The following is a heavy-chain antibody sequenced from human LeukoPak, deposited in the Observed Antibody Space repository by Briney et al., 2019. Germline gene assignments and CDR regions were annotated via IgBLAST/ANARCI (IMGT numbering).Heavy chain of an antibody. CDR1: GFTFSNYE. CDR2: ISGSGSTI. D-gene: IGHD5-18*01. V-gene: IGHV3-48*03. J-gene: IGHJ4*02. Sequence: GGSLRLSCADSGFTFSNYEMNWVRQAPGKGLEWVSYISGSGSTIYYADSVQGRFTISRDNAKDSLYLQMHSLRAEDTAVYYCARVRSGYSHENYFDYWGQGTLVTVSS. CDR3: ARVRSGYSHENYFDY.